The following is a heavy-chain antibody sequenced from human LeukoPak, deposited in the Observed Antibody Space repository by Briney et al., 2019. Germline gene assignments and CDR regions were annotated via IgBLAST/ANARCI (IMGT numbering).Heavy chain of an antibody. V-gene: IGHV1-58*02. CDR3: AAVGYYYDSSATGGMDV. Sequence: ASVKVSCKASGFTFTSSAMQWVRQARGQRLEWIGWIVVGSGNTNYAQKFQERVTITRDMSTSTAYMELSSLRSEDTAVYYCAAVGYYYDSSATGGMDVWGQGTTVTVSS. D-gene: IGHD3-22*01. J-gene: IGHJ6*02. CDR1: GFTFTSSA. CDR2: IVVGSGNT.